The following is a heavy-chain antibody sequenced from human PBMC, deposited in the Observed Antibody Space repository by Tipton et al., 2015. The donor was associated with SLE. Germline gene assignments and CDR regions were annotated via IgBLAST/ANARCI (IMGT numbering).Heavy chain of an antibody. J-gene: IGHJ3*02. V-gene: IGHV4-4*07. D-gene: IGHD1-26*01. CDR2: IYTSGRT. CDR3: ARSLIVRLWDAAFDI. Sequence: LRLSCTVSGGSISSYYWSWIRQPAGKGLEWIGRIYTSGRTNYNPSLKSRVTMSVDTSKNQFSLKLSSGTAADTAVYYCARSLIVRLWDAAFDIWGQGTMVTVSS. CDR1: GGSISSYY.